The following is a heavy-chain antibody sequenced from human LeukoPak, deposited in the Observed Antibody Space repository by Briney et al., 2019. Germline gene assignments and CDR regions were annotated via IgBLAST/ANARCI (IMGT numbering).Heavy chain of an antibody. V-gene: IGHV4-59*12. D-gene: IGHD2-2*01. CDR1: GGSISSYY. CDR2: IYYSGST. Sequence: SETLSLTCTVSGGSISSYYWSWIRQPPGKGLEWIGYIYYSGSTNYNPSLKSRVTMSVDTSKNQFSLKLSSVTAADTAVYYCARVGYCSSTSCQPRGYYYYYMDVWGKGTTVTVSS. CDR3: ARVGYCSSTSCQPRGYYYYYMDV. J-gene: IGHJ6*03.